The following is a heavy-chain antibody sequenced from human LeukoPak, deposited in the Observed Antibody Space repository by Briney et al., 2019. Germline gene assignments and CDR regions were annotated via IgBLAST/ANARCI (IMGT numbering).Heavy chain of an antibody. J-gene: IGHJ4*02. CDR3: ARLRRSRDGYSYFVY. CDR1: GGSISRYY. Sequence: SETLSLTCTVSGGSISRYYWIWIRQPPGKGLEWIGYIYYSGSTNYNPSLKSRVTISVDTSKNQFSLKLSSVTAADTAVYYCARLRRSRDGYSYFVYWGQGTLVTVSS. D-gene: IGHD5-24*01. CDR2: IYYSGST. V-gene: IGHV4-59*08.